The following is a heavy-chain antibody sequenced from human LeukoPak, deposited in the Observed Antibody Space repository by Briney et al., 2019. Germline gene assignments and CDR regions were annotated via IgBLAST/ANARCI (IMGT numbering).Heavy chain of an antibody. CDR2: ISSGGSP. CDR1: GFTINSNY. Sequence: GGSLRLSCAASGFTINSNYINWVRQAPGKGLEWVSVISSGGSPYYADSVKGRFTTSRDNSKNTVYLQMNNLRAEDTAVYYCARGVWDWGQGILVTVSS. D-gene: IGHD3-16*01. V-gene: IGHV3-53*01. CDR3: ARGVWD. J-gene: IGHJ4*02.